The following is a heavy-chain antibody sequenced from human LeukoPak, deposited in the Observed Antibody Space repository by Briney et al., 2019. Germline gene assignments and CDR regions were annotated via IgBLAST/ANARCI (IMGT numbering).Heavy chain of an antibody. V-gene: IGHV3-7*01. Sequence: GGSLRLSCAASRFTFSDYWTSWARQAPGKGLEWVANIKQDGSEKYYVDSVKGRFTISRDNAKNSLFLQINSLRPEDTAVYYCARASQYFDNTGFLDYWGQGTLVTVSS. CDR1: RFTFSDYW. D-gene: IGHD3-22*01. CDR3: ARASQYFDNTGFLDY. CDR2: IKQDGSEK. J-gene: IGHJ4*02.